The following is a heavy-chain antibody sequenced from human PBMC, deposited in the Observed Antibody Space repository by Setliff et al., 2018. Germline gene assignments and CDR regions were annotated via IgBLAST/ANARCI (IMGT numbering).Heavy chain of an antibody. D-gene: IGHD2-21*02. CDR2: IRHDESDI. CDR3: VRDSSADYYDNDYFKY. V-gene: IGHV3-30*02. CDR1: GFTFRGFA. J-gene: IGHJ1*01. Sequence: PGESLKISCAAPGFTFRGFAMHWVRQAPGKGLEWVAFIRHDESDIYYTNSVKGRFTVSRDNSKNTLYLQMNILRPEDTALYYCVRDSSADYYDNDYFKYWGQGALVTVSS.